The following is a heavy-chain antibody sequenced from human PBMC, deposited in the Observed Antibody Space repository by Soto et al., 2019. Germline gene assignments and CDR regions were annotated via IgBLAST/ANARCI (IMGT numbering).Heavy chain of an antibody. CDR1: GFNFPNYA. D-gene: IGHD5-12*01. CDR2: ISGSGDHI. V-gene: IGHV3-23*01. CDR3: RQSGSSNPDFAYHMDV. J-gene: IGHJ6*02. Sequence: EVQLLESGGGVVQPGGSLRLSCEASGFNFPNYAMSWVRQAPGKGLEWVSAISGSGDHIYYADSVKGPFTISRDNSKNALFLQMNSLRAEYTAVYYCRQSGSSNPDFAYHMDVWGQGTTVTISS.